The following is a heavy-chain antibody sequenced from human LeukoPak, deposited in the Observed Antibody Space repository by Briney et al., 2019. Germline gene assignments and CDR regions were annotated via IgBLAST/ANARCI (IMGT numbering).Heavy chain of an antibody. Sequence: GGSLRLSCAASGFTFSSYSMNWVRQAPGKGLEWVSYISSSSSTMYYADSVKGRFTISRDNAKNSLYLQMNSLRAEDTAVYYCARDTGTTTGGYWGQGTLVTVSS. D-gene: IGHD1/OR15-1a*01. CDR3: ARDTGTTTGGY. CDR2: ISSSSSTM. V-gene: IGHV3-48*01. J-gene: IGHJ4*02. CDR1: GFTFSSYS.